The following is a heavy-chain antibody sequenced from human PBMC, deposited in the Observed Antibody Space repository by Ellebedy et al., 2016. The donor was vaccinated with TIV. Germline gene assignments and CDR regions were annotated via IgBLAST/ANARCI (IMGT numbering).Heavy chain of an antibody. CDR2: IHGSGRT. CDR3: GRDGGRLGIGY. Sequence: MPSETLSLTCFVSGDSISDYYWSWIRQSAGKRLEWIGRIHGSGRTNYNPSLKSRLTMSLDTSKNQFSLKVTSLTAADTAVYYCGRDGGRLGIGYWGQGALVTVSS. V-gene: IGHV4-4*07. J-gene: IGHJ4*02. D-gene: IGHD2-21*01. CDR1: GDSISDYY.